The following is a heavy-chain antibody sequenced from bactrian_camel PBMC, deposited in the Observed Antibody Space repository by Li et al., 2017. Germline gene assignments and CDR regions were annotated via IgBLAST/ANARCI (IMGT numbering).Heavy chain of an antibody. CDR3: SLYWGF. V-gene: IGHV3S54*01. J-gene: IGHJ4*01. Sequence: HVQLVESGGGLVQPGGSLALSCTVYGMRYSHYSMGWFRQAPGKEREAVAAFGTYTRNTNYADSVKGRFTVSQDNAKNTIYLQMNSLTSEDSALYYCSLYWGFWGQGTQVTVS. CDR2: FGTYTRNT. CDR1: GMRYSHYS. D-gene: IGHD2*01.